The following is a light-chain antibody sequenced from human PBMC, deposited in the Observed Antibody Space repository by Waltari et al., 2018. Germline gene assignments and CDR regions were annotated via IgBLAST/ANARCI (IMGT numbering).Light chain of an antibody. CDR2: AAS. CDR1: KSIRSY. J-gene: IGKJ1*01. Sequence: DIQMTQSQSSLSASVGDRVTITCRASKSIRSYLNWYQQKPGKAPKLLIYAASSLQIGVASRFSGSGSGTDFTLTISRLQPEDVATYYCQQRYSTPWTFGQGTKVEIK. CDR3: QQRYSTPWT. V-gene: IGKV1-39*01.